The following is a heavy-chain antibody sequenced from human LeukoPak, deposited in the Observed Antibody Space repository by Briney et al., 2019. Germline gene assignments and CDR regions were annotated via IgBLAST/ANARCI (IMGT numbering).Heavy chain of an antibody. D-gene: IGHD1-1*01. Sequence: GGSLRLSCAASGFIFGTYSMNWVRQAPGKGLEWVSYISSSSSYIYYADSVKGRFTISRDNAKNSLYLQMNRLRADDTAVYYCARELQLERLAFGKEGSAFDYWGQGTLVIVSS. CDR1: GFIFGTYS. J-gene: IGHJ4*02. V-gene: IGHV3-21*05. CDR3: ARELQLERLAFGKEGSAFDY. CDR2: ISSSSSYI.